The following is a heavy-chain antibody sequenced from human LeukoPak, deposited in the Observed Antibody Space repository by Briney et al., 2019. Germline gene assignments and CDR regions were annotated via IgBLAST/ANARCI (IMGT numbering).Heavy chain of an antibody. CDR3: ARFLGPRYYYYGMDV. V-gene: IGHV1-46*01. CDR2: INPTGGST. CDR1: GYTFPSYF. Sequence: GASVKVSCKASGYTFPSYFMHWVREAPGQGLEWMGIINPTGGSTTYAQKFQGRVTMTRDTSTSTVYMELSSLRSEDTAVYYCARFLGPRYYYYGMDVWGQGTTVTVSS. D-gene: IGHD3/OR15-3a*01. J-gene: IGHJ6*02.